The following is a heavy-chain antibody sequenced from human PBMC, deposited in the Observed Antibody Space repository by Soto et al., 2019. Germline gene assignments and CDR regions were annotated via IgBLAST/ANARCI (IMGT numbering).Heavy chain of an antibody. Sequence: SQTLSLTCVISGDSVSSNGACWNWIRQSPSRGLQWLGRIYYRSKWFHDYAASVESRMAINPDTSRNQFSLQLNYVTPEDTAVYYCARVHCSAGACLDGLDFWGQGTTVTVSS. J-gene: IGHJ6*02. CDR2: IYYRSKWFH. D-gene: IGHD2-15*01. V-gene: IGHV6-1*01. CDR3: ARVHCSAGACLDGLDF. CDR1: GDSVSSNGAC.